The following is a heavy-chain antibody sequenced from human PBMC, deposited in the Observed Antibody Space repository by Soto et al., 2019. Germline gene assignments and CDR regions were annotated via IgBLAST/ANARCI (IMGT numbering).Heavy chain of an antibody. Sequence: CKGSGYSFTSYWISWVRQMPGKGLEWMGRIDPSDSYTNYSPSFQGHVTISADKSISTAYLQWSSLKASDTAMYYCASTQNYYYDSSGYHDYWGQGTLVTVSS. CDR2: IDPSDSYT. J-gene: IGHJ4*02. CDR1: GYSFTSYW. D-gene: IGHD3-22*01. V-gene: IGHV5-10-1*01. CDR3: ASTQNYYYDSSGYHDY.